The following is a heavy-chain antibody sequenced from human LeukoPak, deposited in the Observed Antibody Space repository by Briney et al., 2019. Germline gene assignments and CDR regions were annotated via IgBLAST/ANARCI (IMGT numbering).Heavy chain of an antibody. CDR1: GYSFTSYW. Sequence: GGSLQISCQGSGYSFTSYWIGWVRLMPGKGLEWMGIIYPGDSDTRYSPSVQGQVTISVDKSISTAYLQWSSLKASDTAMYYCARPRDGYNSDAFDIWGQGTMATVSS. CDR2: IYPGDSDT. V-gene: IGHV5-51*01. J-gene: IGHJ3*02. D-gene: IGHD5-24*01. CDR3: ARPRDGYNSDAFDI.